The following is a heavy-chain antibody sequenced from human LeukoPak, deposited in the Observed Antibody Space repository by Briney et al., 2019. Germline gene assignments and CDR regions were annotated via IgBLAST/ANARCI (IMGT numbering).Heavy chain of an antibody. CDR3: ARSVLSSYDFWSGSFDY. D-gene: IGHD3-3*01. Sequence: RAGGSLRLSCAASGLTFSSYWMHWVRQAPGKGLVWVSRINSDGSSTSYADSVKGRFTISRDNAKNTLYLQMNSLRAEDTAVYYCARSVLSSYDFWSGSFDYWGQGTLVTVSS. J-gene: IGHJ4*02. V-gene: IGHV3-74*01. CDR1: GLTFSSYW. CDR2: INSDGSST.